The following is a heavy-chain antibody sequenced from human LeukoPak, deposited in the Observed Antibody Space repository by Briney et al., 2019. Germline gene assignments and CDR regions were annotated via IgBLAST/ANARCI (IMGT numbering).Heavy chain of an antibody. V-gene: IGHV3-53*01. CDR3: GTPPEYTYGYYYS. CDR1: GFTVSSNY. D-gene: IGHD5-18*01. Sequence: PGGSLRLSCAASGFTVSSNYMSWVRQAPGKGLEWVSVIYSGGSTYYADSVKGRFTISRDNSKNTLYLQMNSLRAEDTAVYYCGTPPEYTYGYYYSGGGGPLVTASS. CDR2: IYSGGST. J-gene: IGHJ5*01.